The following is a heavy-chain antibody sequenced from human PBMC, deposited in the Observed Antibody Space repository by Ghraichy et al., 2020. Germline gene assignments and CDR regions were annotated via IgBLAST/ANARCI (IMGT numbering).Heavy chain of an antibody. V-gene: IGHV3-33*06. D-gene: IGHD1-1*01. J-gene: IGHJ4*02. CDR2: IWYDGTNK. CDR3: AKETEFFDY. Sequence: GGSLRLSCAASGFTLSSFAMHWVRQAPGKGLEWVAVIWYDGTNKYYADSVKGRFTISRDNSKNTLYLQMNSLRAEDTAVYYCAKETEFFDYWGQGTLVTVSS. CDR1: GFTLSSFA.